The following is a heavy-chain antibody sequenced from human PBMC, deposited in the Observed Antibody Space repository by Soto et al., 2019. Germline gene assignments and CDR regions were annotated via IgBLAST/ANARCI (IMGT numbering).Heavy chain of an antibody. V-gene: IGHV3-15*01. D-gene: IGHD5-12*01. CDR1: GFTFSNAW. J-gene: IGHJ4*02. Sequence: QLVESGGGFVKPGGSLRLSCAASGFTFSNAWLSWVRPAPGKGLEWVGRVKTKTVGGTTDYAAPVNGRFTISRDDSKNTLYLQMNSLKPEDTAMYYCSTISIVATVDHWGQGTLVTVSA. CDR2: VKTKTVGGTT. CDR3: STISIVATVDH.